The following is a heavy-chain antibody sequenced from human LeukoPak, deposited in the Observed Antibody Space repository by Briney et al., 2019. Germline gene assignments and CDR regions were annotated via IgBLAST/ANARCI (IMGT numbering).Heavy chain of an antibody. D-gene: IGHD3-22*01. J-gene: IGHJ4*02. Sequence: GGSLRLFCAASGFTFSSYGMHWVRQAPGKGLEWVAVIWYDGSNKYYADSVKGRFTISRDNSKNTLYLQMNSLRAEDTAVYYCASGLGDYYDSSGYFDYWGQGTLVTVSS. V-gene: IGHV3-33*01. CDR2: IWYDGSNK. CDR1: GFTFSSYG. CDR3: ASGLGDYYDSSGYFDY.